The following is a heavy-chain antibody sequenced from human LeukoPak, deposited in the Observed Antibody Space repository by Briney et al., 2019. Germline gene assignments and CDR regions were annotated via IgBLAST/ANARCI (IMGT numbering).Heavy chain of an antibody. J-gene: IGHJ6*02. CDR2: ISSSGTTI. V-gene: IGHV3-11*01. Sequence: GGSLRLSCAASGFTFSDYYMSWIRQAPGKGLEWVSYISSSGTTIYYADSAKGRFTISRDNAKNSLYLQMNSLRAEDTAVYYCARGRSSSPIYYYGMDVWGQGTTVTVSS. CDR1: GFTFSDYY. CDR3: ARGRSSSPIYYYGMDV. D-gene: IGHD6-13*01.